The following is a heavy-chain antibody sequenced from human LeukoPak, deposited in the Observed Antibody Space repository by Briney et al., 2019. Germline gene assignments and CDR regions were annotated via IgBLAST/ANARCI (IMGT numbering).Heavy chain of an antibody. J-gene: IGHJ4*02. CDR1: GGSISSYY. D-gene: IGHD6-19*01. Sequence: SETLPLTCTVSGGSISSYYWSWIRQPPGKGLEWIGYIYYSGSTSYNPSLKSRVTISVDTSKNQFSLKLSSVTAADTAVYYCAREIAVATHFDYWGQGTLVTVSS. CDR2: IYYSGST. CDR3: AREIAVATHFDY. V-gene: IGHV4-59*01.